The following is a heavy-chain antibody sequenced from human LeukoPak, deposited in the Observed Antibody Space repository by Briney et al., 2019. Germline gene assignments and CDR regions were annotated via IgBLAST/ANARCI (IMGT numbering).Heavy chain of an antibody. CDR1: GYTFTSYY. Sequence: RASVKVSCKASGYTFTSYYMHWVRQAPGQGLEWMEIINPSGGSTSYAQKFQGRVTMTRGTSISTAYMELSRLRSDDTAVYYCARPIAAAAPDALDAFDIWGQGTMVTVSS. CDR2: INPSGGST. D-gene: IGHD6-13*01. CDR3: ARPIAAAAPDALDAFDI. J-gene: IGHJ3*02. V-gene: IGHV1-46*01.